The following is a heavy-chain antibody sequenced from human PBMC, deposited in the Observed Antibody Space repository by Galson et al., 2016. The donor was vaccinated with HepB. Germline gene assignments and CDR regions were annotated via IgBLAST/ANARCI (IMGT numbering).Heavy chain of an antibody. J-gene: IGHJ4*02. CDR1: GGSMSSRGYF. Sequence: SETLSLTCSVSGGSMSSRGYFWGWIRQPPGKGLEWIGTIFNSENTYHNSSLKSRVTISIDTSKNQFSLKLRSVTAADTAVYYCARLGRGNQLAKCSAISCSSFDLWGQGTLVIVSS. CDR2: IFNSENT. D-gene: IGHD1-1*01. V-gene: IGHV4-39*01. CDR3: ARLGRGNQLAKCSAISCSSFDL.